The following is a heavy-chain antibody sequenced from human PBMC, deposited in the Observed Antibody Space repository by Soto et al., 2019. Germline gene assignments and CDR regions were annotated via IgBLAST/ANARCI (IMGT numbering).Heavy chain of an antibody. CDR3: AKDPTFSYSSGWYVAEYFQH. CDR1: GFTFSNYA. D-gene: IGHD6-19*01. J-gene: IGHJ1*01. Sequence: EVQLLESGGGLVQPGGSLRLSCAASGFTFSNYAMSWVRQAPGKGLEWVSAISGSGDSTYYADSVKGRFTISRDNSKNTLYLQMNSLRAEDTAVYYCAKDPTFSYSSGWYVAEYFQHWGQGTLVTVSS. CDR2: ISGSGDST. V-gene: IGHV3-23*01.